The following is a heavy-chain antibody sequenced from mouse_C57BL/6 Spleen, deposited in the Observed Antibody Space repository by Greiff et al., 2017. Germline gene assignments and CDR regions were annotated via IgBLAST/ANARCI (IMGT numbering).Heavy chain of an antibody. Sequence: QVQLQQPGAELVKPGASVKMSCKASGYTFTGYWITWVKQRPGQGLEWIGDIYPGSGSTNYNEKFKSKATLTVDTSSSTAYMQLSSLTSEDSAVYYCARPHFYGNYGFAYWGQGTLVTVSA. CDR1: GYTFTGYW. J-gene: IGHJ3*01. V-gene: IGHV1-55*01. CDR3: ARPHFYGNYGFAY. D-gene: IGHD2-1*01. CDR2: IYPGSGST.